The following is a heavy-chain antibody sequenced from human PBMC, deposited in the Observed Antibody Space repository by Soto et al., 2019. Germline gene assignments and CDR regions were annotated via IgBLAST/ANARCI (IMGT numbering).Heavy chain of an antibody. J-gene: IGHJ5*02. D-gene: IGHD2-2*01. CDR3: ARDYQSRGWFDP. CDR2: IYYSGST. Sequence: PSETLSITCTFSGGSISIYYWSWIRQPPGKGLEWIGYIYYSGSTNYTPSLKSRVTISVDTSKNQFSLKLSSVTAADTAVYYCARDYQSRGWFDPWGQGTLVTVSS. V-gene: IGHV4-59*01. CDR1: GGSISIYY.